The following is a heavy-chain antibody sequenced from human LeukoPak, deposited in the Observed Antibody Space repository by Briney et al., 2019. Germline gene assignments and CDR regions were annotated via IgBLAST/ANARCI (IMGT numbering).Heavy chain of an antibody. J-gene: IGHJ4*02. D-gene: IGHD3-22*01. Sequence: SETLSLTCTVFGSSINSVYSWGWIRQPPGEGLEWVGSIYHNGNTYYNSSLKRRVTISVHTSENQFSLKLSSVTAADTAVYYCASYKTYYDSSGHPLDYWGQGTLVTASS. CDR2: IYHNGNT. CDR3: ASYKTYYDSSGHPLDY. V-gene: IGHV4-38-2*02. CDR1: GSSINSVYS.